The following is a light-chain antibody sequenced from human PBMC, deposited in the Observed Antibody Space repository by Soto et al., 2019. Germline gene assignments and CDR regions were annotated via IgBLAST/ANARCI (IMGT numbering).Light chain of an antibody. J-gene: IGKJ2*01. CDR2: GAS. Sequence: EIVLTQSPGTLSLSPGERATLSCRASQSVSSSYLAWYQQKPGQAPRLLIYGASSRATGIPDRFSGSGSGSDFAFTISRLGPEDFAVYFCQQYVSSPPLYTFGQGTKLEIK. CDR3: QQYVSSPPLYT. V-gene: IGKV3-20*01. CDR1: QSVSSSY.